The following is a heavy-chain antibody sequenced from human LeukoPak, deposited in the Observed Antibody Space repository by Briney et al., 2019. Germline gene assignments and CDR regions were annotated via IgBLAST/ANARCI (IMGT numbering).Heavy chain of an antibody. V-gene: IGHV4-59*01. CDR2: IYYSGST. J-gene: IGHJ4*02. D-gene: IGHD4-17*01. CDR3: ARDLIYGDWALGY. Sequence: PSETLSLTCTVSGGSISSYYWSWIRQPPGKGLEWIGYIYYSGSTNYNPSLKSRVTISVDTSKNQFSLKLSSVTAADTAVYYCARDLIYGDWALGYWGQGTLVTVSS. CDR1: GGSISSYY.